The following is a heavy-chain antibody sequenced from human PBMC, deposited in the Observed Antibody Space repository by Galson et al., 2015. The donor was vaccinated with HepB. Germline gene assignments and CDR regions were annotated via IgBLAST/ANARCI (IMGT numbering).Heavy chain of an antibody. D-gene: IGHD2-15*01. CDR3: ARLYCSGVSCYFDY. J-gene: IGHJ4*02. CDR1: GLTFSSYA. CDR2: INTNGGST. V-gene: IGHV3-64*01. Sequence: SLRLSCAASGLTFSSYAMHWVRQAPGKGLAYVSAINTNGGSTNYASSLKGRFTISRDNSKNTLYLQMGSLRAEDMAVYYCARLYCSGVSCYFDYWGQGTLVTVSS.